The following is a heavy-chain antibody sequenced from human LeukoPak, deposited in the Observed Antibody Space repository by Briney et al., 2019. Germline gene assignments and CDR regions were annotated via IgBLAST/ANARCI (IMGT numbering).Heavy chain of an antibody. Sequence: GGSLRLSCAASGFTFSSYDMTWVRQAPGKGLEWVSVISSNSGGTYYADSVKGRVIISRDNSKNTVYLQMNSMRAADTAVYGCAKEGNFGTTFDSWGEGPLVTVSS. D-gene: IGHD1-1*01. J-gene: IGHJ4*02. V-gene: IGHV3-23*01. CDR1: GFTFSSYD. CDR2: ISSNSGGT. CDR3: AKEGNFGTTFDS.